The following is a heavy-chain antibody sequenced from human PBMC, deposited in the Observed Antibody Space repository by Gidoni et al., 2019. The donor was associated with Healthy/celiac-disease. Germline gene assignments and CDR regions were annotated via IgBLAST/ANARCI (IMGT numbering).Heavy chain of an antibody. J-gene: IGHJ4*02. CDR2: IRRKANSYAT. V-gene: IGHV3-73*01. CDR1: GFTFSGSA. Sequence: EVQLVESGGGLVQPGGSLKLSWAASGFTFSGSAMHWVRQASGKGLEWVGRIRRKANSYATAYAASVKGRFTISRDDSKNTAYLQMNSLKTEDTAVYYCTSSGGHWGQGTLVTVSS. D-gene: IGHD6-19*01. CDR3: TSSGGH.